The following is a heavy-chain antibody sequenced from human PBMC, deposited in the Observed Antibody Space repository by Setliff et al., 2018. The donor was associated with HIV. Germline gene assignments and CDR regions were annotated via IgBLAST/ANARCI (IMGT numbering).Heavy chain of an antibody. Sequence: GGSLRLSCAASGFTFRNYNFNWVRQAPGRGLEWVSSISIGSGAAIYYADSVKGRFITFRDNAKNSLYLQMNSLRAEDTAVYYCARESYNYGYNDWGQGTLVTVSS. V-gene: IGHV3-48*03. CDR1: GFTFRNYN. CDR3: ARESYNYGYND. D-gene: IGHD5-18*01. J-gene: IGHJ4*02. CDR2: ISIGSGAAI.